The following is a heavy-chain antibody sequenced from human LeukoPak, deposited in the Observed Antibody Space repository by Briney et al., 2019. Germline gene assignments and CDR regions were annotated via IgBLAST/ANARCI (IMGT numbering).Heavy chain of an antibody. J-gene: IGHJ5*02. CDR3: ARDSGGGS. Sequence: SETLSLTCAVYGGSFSGYYWSWTRQPPGKGLEWIGEINHSGSTNYNPSLKSRVTISVDTSKNQFSLKLSSVTAADTAVYYCARDSGGGSWGQGTLVTVSS. D-gene: IGHD3-10*01. CDR2: INHSGST. CDR1: GGSFSGYY. V-gene: IGHV4-34*01.